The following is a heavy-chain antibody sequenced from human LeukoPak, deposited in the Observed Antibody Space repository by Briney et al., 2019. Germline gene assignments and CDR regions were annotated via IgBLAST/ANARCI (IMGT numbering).Heavy chain of an antibody. CDR2: ISGSGSST. D-gene: IGHD3-22*01. CDR3: AKAHYDSSGYYFDY. Sequence: GGSLRLSCAASGFTFSSYAMSWVRQAPGKGLEWVSAISGSGSSTYYADSVKGRFTISRDNSKNTLFLQMNSLRAEDTAVYHCAKAHYDSSGYYFDYWGQGTLVTVS. CDR1: GFTFSSYA. J-gene: IGHJ4*02. V-gene: IGHV3-23*01.